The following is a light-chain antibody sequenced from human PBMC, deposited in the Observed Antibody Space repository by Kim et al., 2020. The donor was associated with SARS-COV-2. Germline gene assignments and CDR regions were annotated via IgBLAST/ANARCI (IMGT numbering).Light chain of an antibody. CDR1: SSYVGYNY. CDR2: AVF. CDR3: GSYSASSTLVI. J-gene: IGLJ2*01. V-gene: IGLV2-14*04. Sequence: GQSITISCTGTSSYVGYNYVPCYQQRPGKAPKLLISAVFNRPSGVSYRFSGSKSGNTASLTISGLQPGDEADYYCGSYSASSTLVIFGGGTQLTVL.